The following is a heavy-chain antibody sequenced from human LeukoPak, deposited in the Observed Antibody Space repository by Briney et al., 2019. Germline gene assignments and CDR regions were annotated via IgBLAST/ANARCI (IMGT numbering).Heavy chain of an antibody. CDR2: ISASGGST. CDR3: AKENSGWTGDYFDY. D-gene: IGHD6-19*01. CDR1: GFTFSRYV. Sequence: GGSLRLSCAASGFTFSRYVMSWVRQAPGEGLEWVSAISASGGSTYYADSVKGRFTISRDNSKNTQYLQMNSLRAEDTAVYYCAKENSGWTGDYFDYWGQGALVTVSS. V-gene: IGHV3-23*01. J-gene: IGHJ4*02.